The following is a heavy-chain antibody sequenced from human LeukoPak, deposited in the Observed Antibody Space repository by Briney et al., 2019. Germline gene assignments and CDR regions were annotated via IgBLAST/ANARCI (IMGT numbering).Heavy chain of an antibody. CDR2: IYYSGST. Sequence: PSETLSLTCTVSGGSISSSSYYWGWIRQPPGKGLEWIGSIYYSGSTYYNPSLKSRVTISVDTSKNQFSLKLSSVTAADTAVYYCASWGAIAAEYWGQGTLVTVSS. J-gene: IGHJ4*02. CDR1: GGSISSSSYY. V-gene: IGHV4-39*07. D-gene: IGHD6-13*01. CDR3: ASWGAIAAEY.